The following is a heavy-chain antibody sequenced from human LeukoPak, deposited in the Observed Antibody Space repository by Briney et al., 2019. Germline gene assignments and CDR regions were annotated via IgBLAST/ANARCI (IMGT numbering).Heavy chain of an antibody. D-gene: IGHD3-9*01. J-gene: IGHJ3*02. Sequence: PSETLSLTCTVSGGSISSYYWSWIRQPPGKGLEWIGEINHSGSTNYNPSLKSRVTISVDTSKNQFSLKLSSVTAADTAVYYCARALTYHDAFDIWGQGTMVTVSS. CDR1: GGSISSYY. CDR3: ARALTYHDAFDI. V-gene: IGHV4-34*01. CDR2: INHSGST.